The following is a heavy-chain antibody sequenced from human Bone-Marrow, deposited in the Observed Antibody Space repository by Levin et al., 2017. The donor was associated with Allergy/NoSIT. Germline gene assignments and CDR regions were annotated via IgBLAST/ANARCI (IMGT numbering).Heavy chain of an antibody. V-gene: IGHV3-30*18. CDR2: ISYDGSNK. CDR3: AKDLAPRMVAPPSIYYYYYGMDV. J-gene: IGHJ6*02. D-gene: IGHD2-8*01. CDR1: GFTFSSYG. Sequence: GGSLRLSCAASGFTFSSYGMHWVRQAPGKGLEWVAVISYDGSNKYYADSVKGRFTISRDNSKNTLYLQMNSLRAEDTAVYYCAKDLAPRMVAPPSIYYYYYGMDVWGQGTTVTVSS.